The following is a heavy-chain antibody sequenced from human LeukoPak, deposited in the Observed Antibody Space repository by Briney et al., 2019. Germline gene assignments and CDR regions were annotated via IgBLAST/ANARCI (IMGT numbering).Heavy chain of an antibody. V-gene: IGHV3-66*01. Sequence: GGSLRLSCAASGFTFSSYEMNWVRQAPGKGLEWVSVIYSGGSTYYVDSVKGRFTISRDNSKNTLYLQMNSLRAEDTAVYYCARDYYGSDYGMDVWGQGTTVTVPS. D-gene: IGHD3-10*01. CDR2: IYSGGST. CDR3: ARDYYGSDYGMDV. J-gene: IGHJ6*02. CDR1: GFTFSSYE.